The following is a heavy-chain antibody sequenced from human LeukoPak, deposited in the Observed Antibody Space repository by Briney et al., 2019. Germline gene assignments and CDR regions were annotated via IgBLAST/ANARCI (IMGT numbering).Heavy chain of an antibody. CDR2: IKGDGSET. CDR1: GFTFSSYA. J-gene: IGHJ6*02. D-gene: IGHD5-24*01. CDR3: ATYNLPPDGMGV. V-gene: IGHV3-7*01. Sequence: GRSLRLSCAASGFTFSSYAMHWVRQAPGKGLEWVANIKGDGSETYYVASVKGRFIISRHNAENSLYLQMNSLRVEDTALYYCATYNLPPDGMGVWGQGTSVTVTS.